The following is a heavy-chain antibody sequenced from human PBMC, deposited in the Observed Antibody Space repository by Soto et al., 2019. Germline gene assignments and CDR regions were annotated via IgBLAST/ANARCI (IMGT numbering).Heavy chain of an antibody. CDR1: GGTFSSYT. CDR2: IIPILGIA. D-gene: IGHD3-10*01. J-gene: IGHJ4*02. V-gene: IGHV1-69*02. Sequence: VASVKVSCKASGGTFSSYTISWVRQAPGQGLEWMGRIIPILGIANYAQKFQGRVTITADKSTSTAYMEPSSLRSEDTAVYYCASYCGSGSYYFDYWGQGTLVTVSS. CDR3: ASYCGSGSYYFDY.